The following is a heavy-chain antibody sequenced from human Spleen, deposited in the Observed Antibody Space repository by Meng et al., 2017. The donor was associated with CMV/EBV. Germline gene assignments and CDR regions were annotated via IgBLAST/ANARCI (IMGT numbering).Heavy chain of an antibody. J-gene: IGHJ4*02. CDR1: GGSISSSTW. CDR2: IYHSGST. CDR3: ARKYRWLAHFDY. D-gene: IGHD6-19*01. Sequence: CAGFGGSISSSTWWSWVRQPPGKGLEWIGEIYHSGSTNYNPSLKSRVTISVDKSKNQFSLKLSSVTAADTAVYYCARKYRWLAHFDYWGQGTLVTVSS. V-gene: IGHV4-4*02.